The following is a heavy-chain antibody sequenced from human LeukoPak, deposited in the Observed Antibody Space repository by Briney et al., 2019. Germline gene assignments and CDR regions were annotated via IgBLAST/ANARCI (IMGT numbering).Heavy chain of an antibody. J-gene: IGHJ5*02. V-gene: IGHV1-69*05. CDR2: IIPIFGTA. CDR3: ARTWIHEAYNWFDP. CDR1: GGTFSSYA. Sequence: SVRVSCKASGGTFSSYAISWVRQAPGQGLEWMGGIIPIFGTANYAQKFQGRVTMTRDMSTSTVYMELSSLRSEDTAVYYCARTWIHEAYNWFDPWGQGTLVTVSP. D-gene: IGHD5-18*01.